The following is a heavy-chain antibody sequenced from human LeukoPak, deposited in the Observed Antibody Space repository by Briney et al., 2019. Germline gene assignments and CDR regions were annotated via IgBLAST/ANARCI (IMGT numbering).Heavy chain of an antibody. D-gene: IGHD2-2*01. J-gene: IGHJ5*02. CDR3: ARASRIVVVPASQRFDP. CDR2: INPNSGGT. V-gene: IGHV1-2*06. Sequence: ASVKVSCKASGYTFTSYGISWVRQAPGQGLEWMGRINPNSGGTNYAQKFQGRVTMTRDTSISTAYMELGRLRSDDTAVYYCARASRIVVVPASQRFDPWGQGTLVTVSS. CDR1: GYTFTSYG.